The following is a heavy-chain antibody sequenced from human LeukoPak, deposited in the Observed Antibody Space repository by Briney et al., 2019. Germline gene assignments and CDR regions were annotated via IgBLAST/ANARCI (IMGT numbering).Heavy chain of an antibody. CDR3: ARAVAITQTRGFYFDY. CDR2: MYRSGSA. CDR1: VYSITTAYY. D-gene: IGHD1-20*01. Sequence: PSETLSLTCAVSVYSITTAYYWGWIRQSPATGLDWIGRMYRSGSAFYNPSLKCRVSISLDTSKTQCSLNLTSVTAADTALYYCARAVAITQTRGFYFDYWSQGTLVTVSS. V-gene: IGHV4-38-2*01. J-gene: IGHJ4*02.